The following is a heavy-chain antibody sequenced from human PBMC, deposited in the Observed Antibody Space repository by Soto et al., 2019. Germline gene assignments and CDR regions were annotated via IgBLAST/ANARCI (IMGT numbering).Heavy chain of an antibody. V-gene: IGHV4-4*02. Sequence: SETLSLTCAVPGVSLTSGNWWTWVRQSPQRGLEYIGEIFHDGTANYYPSFERRVAMSVDTSRNQFSLKLTSVTAADTAVYFCARLVYDTRLNYMYFDFWGPGTLVTVSS. J-gene: IGHJ4*02. CDR1: GVSLTSGNW. CDR2: IFHDGTA. D-gene: IGHD3-10*01. CDR3: ARLVYDTRLNYMYFDF.